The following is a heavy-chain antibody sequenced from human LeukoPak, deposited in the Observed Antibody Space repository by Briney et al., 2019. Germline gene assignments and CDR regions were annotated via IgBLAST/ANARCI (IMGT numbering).Heavy chain of an antibody. CDR1: GGSISSYY. D-gene: IGHD3-9*01. Sequence: PSETLSLTYTVSGGSISSYYWSWIRQPPGKGLKWIGYIYYSGSTNYNPSLKSRVTISVDTSKNQFSLKLSSVTAADTAVYYCARGVVRYTCALWGQGTLVTVSS. J-gene: IGHJ4*02. V-gene: IGHV4-59*01. CDR3: ARGVVRYTCAL. CDR2: IYYSGST.